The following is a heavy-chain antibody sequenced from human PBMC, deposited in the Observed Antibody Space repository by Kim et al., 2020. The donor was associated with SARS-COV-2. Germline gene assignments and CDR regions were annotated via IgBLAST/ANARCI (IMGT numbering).Heavy chain of an antibody. J-gene: IGHJ4*02. Sequence: GGSLRLSCAASGFTFSSYAMTWVRQAPGKGLDWVSTISGSGGNTFYADSVKGRFTISRDNSKNTLYLQMNSLRAEDTAVYYCATENYGSGSYGYYFDYWGQGTLVTVSS. CDR1: GFTFSSYA. V-gene: IGHV3-23*01. D-gene: IGHD3-10*01. CDR2: ISGSGGNT. CDR3: ATENYGSGSYGYYFDY.